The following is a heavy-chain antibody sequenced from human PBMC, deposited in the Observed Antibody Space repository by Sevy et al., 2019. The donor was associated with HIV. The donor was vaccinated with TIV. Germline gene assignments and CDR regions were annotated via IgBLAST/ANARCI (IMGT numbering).Heavy chain of an antibody. J-gene: IGHJ3*01. Sequence: GGSLRLSCAASGFTFSDYYMSWIRQAPGKGLEGVSYLNSSGITIYYADSVKGGFAISRDNAKNSLYLQMNSQGAEDTALYYCARGAAYCGDDWYAFDFWGQGTMVTVSS. V-gene: IGHV3-11*04. D-gene: IGHD2-21*02. CDR1: GFTFSDYY. CDR3: ARGAAYCGDDWYAFDF. CDR2: LNSSGITI.